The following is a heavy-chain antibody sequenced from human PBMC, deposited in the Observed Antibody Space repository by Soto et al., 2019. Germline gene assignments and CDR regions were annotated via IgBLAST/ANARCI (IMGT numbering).Heavy chain of an antibody. CDR2: IHFGGNT. D-gene: IGHD6-19*01. CDR3: TKVSPQWLVHDY. Sequence: PGGSLRLSCAASGFTVSGDYVSWVRQAPGKGLECVSVIHFGGNTYYADSVKGRFTVSRDNSKNTLYLQMNSLRVEDTAIYFCTKVSPQWLVHDYWGQEPWSPSPQ. J-gene: IGHJ4*01. CDR1: GFTVSGDY. V-gene: IGHV3-53*01.